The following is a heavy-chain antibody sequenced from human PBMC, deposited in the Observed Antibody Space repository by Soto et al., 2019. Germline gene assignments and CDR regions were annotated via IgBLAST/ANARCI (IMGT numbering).Heavy chain of an antibody. CDR3: VRDGTKTLRDWFDP. CDR1: GASISGYY. D-gene: IGHD1-1*01. CDR2: IYATGTT. Sequence: SESLSFTCTVSGASISGYYWSWIRKSAGKGLEWIGRIYATGTTDYNPSLKSRVMMSVDTSKKQFSLKLRSVTAADTAVYYCVRDGTKTLRDWFDPWGQGISVTVS. J-gene: IGHJ5*02. V-gene: IGHV4-4*07.